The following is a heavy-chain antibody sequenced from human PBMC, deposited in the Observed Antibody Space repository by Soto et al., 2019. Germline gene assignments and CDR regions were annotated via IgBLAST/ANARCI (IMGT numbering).Heavy chain of an antibody. V-gene: IGHV3-53*01. CDR2: IYSGGST. CDR3: ARAREDTAGEDY. D-gene: IGHD5-18*01. Sequence: PGGSLRLSCAASGFTVSSNYMSWVRQAPGKGLEWVSVIYSGGSTYYADSVKGRFTISRDNSKNTLYLQMNSLRAEDTAVYYCARAREDTAGEDYWGQGTLVTVSS. J-gene: IGHJ4*02. CDR1: GFTVSSNY.